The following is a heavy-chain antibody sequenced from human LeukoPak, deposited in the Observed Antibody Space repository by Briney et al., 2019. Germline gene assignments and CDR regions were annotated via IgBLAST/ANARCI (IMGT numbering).Heavy chain of an antibody. V-gene: IGHV3-23*01. CDR2: IVRSGSTT. CDR3: AKDRVGFGVRGVIY. J-gene: IGHJ4*02. D-gene: IGHD3-10*02. Sequence: GGSLRLSCAASGFSFDSYAMSWVRQAPGKGLEWVAIIVRSGSTTYYADSVKGRFTISRDNSKSTLYLQMNSLRAEDTAVYYCAKDRVGFGVRGVIYWGQGTLVTVPS. CDR1: GFSFDSYA.